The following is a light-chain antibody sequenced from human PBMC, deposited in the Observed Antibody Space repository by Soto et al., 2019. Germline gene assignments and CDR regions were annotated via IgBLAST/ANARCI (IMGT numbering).Light chain of an antibody. Sequence: EIVLTQSPGTLSLSPGERATLSCRASQSVSSSYLAWYQQKPGQAPRLLIYDTSSRATGIPDRFSGSGSRTDFTLAISRLEPEYFAVYYCQHCSSSPSFGQGTKVELK. CDR2: DTS. J-gene: IGKJ1*01. CDR1: QSVSSSY. CDR3: QHCSSSPS. V-gene: IGKV3-20*01.